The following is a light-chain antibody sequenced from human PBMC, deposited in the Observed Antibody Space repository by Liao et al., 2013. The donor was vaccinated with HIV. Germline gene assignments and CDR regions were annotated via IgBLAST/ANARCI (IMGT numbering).Light chain of an antibody. Sequence: SYVLTQPPSVSVAPGKTASITCGGNNIGRKSVHWYQQRPGQAPVVVMHSDSDRPSGIPERFSGSNSGNTATLTISGTQPMDEADYYCQAWDRNTAIFGGGTKLTVL. CDR2: SDS. J-gene: IGLJ2*01. V-gene: IGLV3-21*01. CDR3: QAWDRNTAI. CDR1: NIGRKS.